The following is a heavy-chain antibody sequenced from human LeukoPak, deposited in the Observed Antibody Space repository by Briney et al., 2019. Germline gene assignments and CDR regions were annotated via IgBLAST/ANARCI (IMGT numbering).Heavy chain of an antibody. CDR2: IYYSGST. D-gene: IGHD6-19*01. CDR1: GFTFSSYA. V-gene: IGHV4-59*08. Sequence: PGGSLRLSCAASGFTFSSYAMSWIRQPPGKGLEWIGYIYYSGSTNYNPSLKSRVTISVDTSKNQFSLKLSSVTAADTAVYYCARRERSSGWYYFDYWGQGTLVTVSS. J-gene: IGHJ4*02. CDR3: ARRERSSGWYYFDY.